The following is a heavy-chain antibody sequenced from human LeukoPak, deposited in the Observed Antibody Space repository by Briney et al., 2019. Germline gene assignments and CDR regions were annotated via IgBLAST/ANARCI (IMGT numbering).Heavy chain of an antibody. D-gene: IGHD6-19*01. CDR3: ARERYSGWYPAFDI. Sequence: SETLSLTCTVSGGSISSYYWSWIRQPAGKGLEWIGRIYSSGSTNYNPSLKSRVTMSVDTSKKQFSLKLNSVTAADTAVYYCARERYSGWYPAFDIWGQRTMVTISS. CDR2: IYSSGST. V-gene: IGHV4-4*07. J-gene: IGHJ3*02. CDR1: GGSISSYY.